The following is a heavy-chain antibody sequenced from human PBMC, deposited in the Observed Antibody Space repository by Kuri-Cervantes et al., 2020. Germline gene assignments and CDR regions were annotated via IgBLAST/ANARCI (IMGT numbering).Heavy chain of an antibody. CDR2: MYYSGRT. CDR3: ARVGTITSDY. V-gene: IGHV4-39*07. Sequence: SETLSLTCTVSGGSISSSSYYWGWIRQAPGKGLEWIGSMYYSGRTYYNPSLKSRVTISVDTSKNHFSVKLSSVTAADTAVYYCARVGTITSDYWGQGTLVTVSS. CDR1: GGSISSSSYY. D-gene: IGHD7-27*01. J-gene: IGHJ4*02.